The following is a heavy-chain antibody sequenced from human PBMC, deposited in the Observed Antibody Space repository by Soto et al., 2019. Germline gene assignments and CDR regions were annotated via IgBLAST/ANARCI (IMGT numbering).Heavy chain of an antibody. CDR3: ARGGTSGWLKGAYDV. V-gene: IGHV1-69*01. CDR1: GGTLNKHA. D-gene: IGHD6-13*01. J-gene: IGHJ3*01. Sequence: QVQLVQSGAEVKKPGSSVKVSCKASGGTLNKHAITWVRRAPGQGLEWLGGIIPMFGIPNYPQKFQGRVAITADDSTNTAHMELHILPCNATALYYCARGGTSGWLKGAYDVWGQGTMVTVSS. CDR2: IIPMFGIP.